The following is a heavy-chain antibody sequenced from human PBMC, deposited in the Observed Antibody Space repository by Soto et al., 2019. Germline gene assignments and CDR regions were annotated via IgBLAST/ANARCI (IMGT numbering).Heavy chain of an antibody. Sequence: GASVKVSCKASGYTCTSYGISWVRQAPGQGLEWMGWISAYNGNTNYAQKLQGRVTMTTDTSTSTAYMELRSLRSDDTAVYYCARDDNWTRLYYFDYWGQGTLVTVSS. V-gene: IGHV1-18*01. D-gene: IGHD1-20*01. CDR1: GYTCTSYG. J-gene: IGHJ4*02. CDR3: ARDDNWTRLYYFDY. CDR2: ISAYNGNT.